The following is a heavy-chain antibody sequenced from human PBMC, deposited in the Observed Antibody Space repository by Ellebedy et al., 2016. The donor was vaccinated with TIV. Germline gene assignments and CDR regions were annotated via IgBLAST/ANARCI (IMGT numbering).Heavy chain of an antibody. CDR2: INAGNGNT. V-gene: IGHV1-3*01. CDR3: ARDSAIFGVVSRNFDY. J-gene: IGHJ4*02. Sequence: AASVKVSCKASGYTFISYAMHWVRQAPGQRLEWMGWINAGNGNTKYSQKFQGRVTITSDTSASTVYMELSSLRSEDTAVYYCARDSAIFGVVSRNFDYWGQGTLVTVSS. D-gene: IGHD3-3*01. CDR1: GYTFISYA.